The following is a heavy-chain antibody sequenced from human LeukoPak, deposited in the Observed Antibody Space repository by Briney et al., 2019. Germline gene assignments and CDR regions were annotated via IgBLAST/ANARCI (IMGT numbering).Heavy chain of an antibody. CDR2: IWYDGSNK. Sequence: GGSLRLSCAASGFTFSSYGMHWVRQAPGKGLEWVAVIWYDGSNKYYADSVKGRFTISRDNSKNTLYLQMNSLRAEDTAVYNCARDLGDYGGFDYWGQGTLVTVSS. CDR1: GFTFSSYG. J-gene: IGHJ4*02. CDR3: ARDLGDYGGFDY. V-gene: IGHV3-33*01. D-gene: IGHD4-17*01.